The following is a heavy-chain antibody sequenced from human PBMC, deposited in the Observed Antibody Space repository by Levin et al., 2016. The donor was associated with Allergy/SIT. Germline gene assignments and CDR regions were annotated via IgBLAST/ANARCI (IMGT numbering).Heavy chain of an antibody. Sequence: GSLRLSCAVYGGSFSGYYWSWIRQPPGKGLEWIGEINHSGSTNYNPSLKSRVTISVDTSKNQFSLKLSSVTAADTAVYYCASLITMVATTSGDYWGQGTLVTVSS. CDR3: ASLITMVATTSGDY. J-gene: IGHJ4*02. D-gene: IGHD5-12*01. V-gene: IGHV4-34*01. CDR1: GGSFSGYY. CDR2: INHSGST.